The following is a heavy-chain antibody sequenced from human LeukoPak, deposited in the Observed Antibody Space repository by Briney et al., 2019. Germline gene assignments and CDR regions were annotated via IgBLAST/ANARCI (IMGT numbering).Heavy chain of an antibody. J-gene: IGHJ4*02. CDR2: IYSTGNT. V-gene: IGHV4-59*08. Sequence: TSETLSLTCTVSGDSVSRYHWTWIRQPPGKGLEYIGYIYSTGNTNYNPSLKRRLTISVDTSKNQFSLKLNSVTAADTAVYYCGRRFDSWGQGTLVTVSS. CDR3: GRRFDS. CDR1: GDSVSRYH.